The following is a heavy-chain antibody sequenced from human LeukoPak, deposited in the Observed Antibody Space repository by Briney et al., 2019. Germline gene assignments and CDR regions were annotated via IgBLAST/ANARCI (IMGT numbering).Heavy chain of an antibody. Sequence: SETLSLTCAVYGGSLSGYYWSWIRQPPGKGLEWIGEINHSGSTNYNPSLKSRVTISVDTSKNQFSLKLSSVTAADTAVYYCARAPSRYLDYWGQGTLVTVSS. V-gene: IGHV4-34*01. J-gene: IGHJ4*02. D-gene: IGHD3-16*02. CDR2: INHSGST. CDR1: GGSLSGYY. CDR3: ARAPSRYLDY.